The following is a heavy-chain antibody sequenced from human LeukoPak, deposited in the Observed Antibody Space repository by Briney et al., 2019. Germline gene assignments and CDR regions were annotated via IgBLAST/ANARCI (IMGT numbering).Heavy chain of an antibody. V-gene: IGHV4-59*12. CDR3: ARDVGSSGWYTFDY. CDR1: GGSISSYY. D-gene: IGHD6-19*01. Sequence: SETLSLTCLVSGGSISSYYWSWIRQPPWKGLEWIGYIYYGGSTNYNPSLKSRVTISVDTSKNQFSLQMNSVTPEATAVYYCARDVGSSGWYTFDYWGQGTLVTVSS. J-gene: IGHJ4*02. CDR2: IYYGGST.